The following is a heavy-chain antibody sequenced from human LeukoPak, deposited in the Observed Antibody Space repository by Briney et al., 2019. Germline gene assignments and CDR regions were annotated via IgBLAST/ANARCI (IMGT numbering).Heavy chain of an antibody. Sequence: PSETLSLTCTVSSYSISSGYYWGWIRQPPGKGLEWIGSVYHSGSTYYNPSLKSRVTISVDTSKNQFSLKLSSVTAADTAVYNCATAYSGNYYPFDYWGQGTLVTVSS. CDR1: SYSISSGYY. CDR2: VYHSGST. CDR3: ATAYSGNYYPFDY. J-gene: IGHJ4*02. D-gene: IGHD1-26*01. V-gene: IGHV4-38-2*02.